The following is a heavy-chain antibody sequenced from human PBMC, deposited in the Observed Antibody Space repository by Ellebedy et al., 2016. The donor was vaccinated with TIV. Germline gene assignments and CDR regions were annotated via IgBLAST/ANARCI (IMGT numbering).Heavy chain of an antibody. CDR3: ARVPSGYSNMWPSFDY. CDR2: INPNTGCT. J-gene: IGHJ4*02. Sequence: AASVKVSCKASGYTFTDLYIHWIRQAPGQGLEWMGWINPNTGCTNYARRFQGWATMTRDTSINTAYMELSRLRSDATAIYYCARVPSGYSNMWPSFDYWGQGSLVTVSS. V-gene: IGHV1-2*04. D-gene: IGHD3-9*01. CDR1: GYTFTDLY.